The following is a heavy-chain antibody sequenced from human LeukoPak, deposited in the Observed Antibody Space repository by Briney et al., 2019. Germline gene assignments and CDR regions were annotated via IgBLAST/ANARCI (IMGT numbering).Heavy chain of an antibody. CDR2: INWNGGST. V-gene: IGHV3-20*04. J-gene: IGHJ6*02. CDR3: AKVGYCSGGSCPSYYYYGMDV. D-gene: IGHD2-15*01. Sequence: GGSLRLSCAASGFTFDDYGMSWVRQAPGKGLEWVSGINWNGGSTGYADSVKGRFTISRDNSKNTLYLQMNSLRAEDTAVYYCAKVGYCSGGSCPSYYYYGMDVWGQGTTVTVSS. CDR1: GFTFDDYG.